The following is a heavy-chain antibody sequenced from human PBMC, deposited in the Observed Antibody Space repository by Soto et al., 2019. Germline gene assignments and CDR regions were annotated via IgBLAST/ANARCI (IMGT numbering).Heavy chain of an antibody. V-gene: IGHV3-64*07. D-gene: IGHD3-10*01. CDR1: GYTFSDFA. Sequence: EVQLVESGGTLVQPGGSLRLSCAASGYTFSDFAIHWVRQTPGKRLEYVSAINGNGGTTYYGDSVKGRLTITRDNSKNTAYLQMGILRVEDTAVYYCARWSHYGSGTYPWGQGTLVTVS. CDR2: INGNGGTT. J-gene: IGHJ3*01. CDR3: ARWSHYGSGTYP.